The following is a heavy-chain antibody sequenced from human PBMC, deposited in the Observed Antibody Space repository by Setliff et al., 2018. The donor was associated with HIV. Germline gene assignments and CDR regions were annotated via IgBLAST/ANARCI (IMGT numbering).Heavy chain of an antibody. CDR1: GGSFSGYY. Sequence: SETLSLTCAVYGGSFSGYYWSWIRQPPGKGLEWIGEINHSGSTNYNISLWSRVTISLDASRNQFSLELISVTAADTAVYYCAGGPGTTSIDYWAQGTLVTVYS. V-gene: IGHV4-34*01. CDR2: INHSGST. J-gene: IGHJ4*02. D-gene: IGHD1-26*01. CDR3: AGGPGTTSIDY.